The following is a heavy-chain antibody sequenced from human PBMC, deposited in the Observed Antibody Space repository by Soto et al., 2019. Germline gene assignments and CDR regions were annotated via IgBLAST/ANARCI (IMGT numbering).Heavy chain of an antibody. J-gene: IGHJ6*02. D-gene: IGHD5-12*01. V-gene: IGHV3-33*01. CDR1: GFTFSSYG. Sequence: SGGSLRLSCAASGFTFSSYGMHWVRQAPGKGPEWVAVIWYDGSNKYYADSVKGRFTISRDNSKNTLYLQMNSLRAEDTAVYYCARDLEIGGYDTDYGMDVWGQGTTVTVSS. CDR2: IWYDGSNK. CDR3: ARDLEIGGYDTDYGMDV.